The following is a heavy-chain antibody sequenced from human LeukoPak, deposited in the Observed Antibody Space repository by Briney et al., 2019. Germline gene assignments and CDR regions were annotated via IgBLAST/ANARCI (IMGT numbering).Heavy chain of an antibody. CDR2: ISSSSSYI. D-gene: IGHD2-15*01. CDR3: ARSRIEILGTYYFDY. CDR1: GFTVSNTY. J-gene: IGHJ4*02. V-gene: IGHV3-21*01. Sequence: GGSLRLSCAASGFTVSNTYMSWVRQAPGKGLEWVSSISSSSSYIYYADSVKGRFTISRDNAKNSLYLQMNSLRAEDTAVYYCARSRIEILGTYYFDYWGQGTLVTVSS.